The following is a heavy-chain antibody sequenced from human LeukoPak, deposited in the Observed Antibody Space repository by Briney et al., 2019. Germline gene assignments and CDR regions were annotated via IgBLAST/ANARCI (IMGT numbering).Heavy chain of an antibody. V-gene: IGHV3-7*03. Sequence: GGSLRLSCAASGFTFTSYSMNWVRQAPGKGLEWVANIKQDGSEKYYVDSVKGRFTISRDNAKNSLYLQMNSLRAEDTAVYYCARDGHDYGDYVYWGQGTLVTVSS. D-gene: IGHD4-17*01. CDR1: GFTFTSYS. CDR2: IKQDGSEK. J-gene: IGHJ4*02. CDR3: ARDGHDYGDYVY.